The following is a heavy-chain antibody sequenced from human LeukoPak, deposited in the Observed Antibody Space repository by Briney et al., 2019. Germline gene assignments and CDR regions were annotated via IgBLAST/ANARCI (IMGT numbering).Heavy chain of an antibody. V-gene: IGHV1-69*05. J-gene: IGHJ4*02. D-gene: IGHD1-26*01. CDR3: AGTRGSHFDY. CDR2: IIPIFGTA. CDR1: GGTFSSYA. Sequence: ASVKVSCKASGGTFSSYAISWVRQAPGQGLEWMGGIIPIFGTANYAQKFQGRVTITTDESTSTAYMELSSLRSEDTAVYYCAGTRGSHFDYWGQGTLVTVSS.